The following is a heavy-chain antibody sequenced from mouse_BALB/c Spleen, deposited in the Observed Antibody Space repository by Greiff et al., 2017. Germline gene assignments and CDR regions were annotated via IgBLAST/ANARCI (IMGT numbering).Heavy chain of an antibody. J-gene: IGHJ4*01. V-gene: IGHV2-9*02. D-gene: IGHD2-3*01. CDR2: IWAGGST. CDR3: ARALIYDGYPYYAMDY. CDR1: GFSLTSYG. Sequence: QVQLKESGPGLVAPSQSLSITCTVSGFSLTSYGVHWVRQPPGKGLEWLGVIWAGGSTNYNSALMSRLSISKDNSKSQVFLKMNSLQTDDTAMYYCARALIYDGYPYYAMDYWGQGTSVTVSS.